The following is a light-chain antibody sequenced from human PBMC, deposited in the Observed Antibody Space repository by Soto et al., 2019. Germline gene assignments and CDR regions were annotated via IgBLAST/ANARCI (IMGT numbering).Light chain of an antibody. CDR3: QQYGSSPPRYT. V-gene: IGKV1-17*01. Sequence: DIQMTQSPSSLSASEGHRVTITCRASQDIRNDLVWYQQKPGRAPKRLIYAASSLQSGVPARFSGSGSGTEFTLTISRLEPEDFAVYFCQQYGSSPPRYTFGQGTRLEI. CDR1: QDIRND. CDR2: AAS. J-gene: IGKJ2*01.